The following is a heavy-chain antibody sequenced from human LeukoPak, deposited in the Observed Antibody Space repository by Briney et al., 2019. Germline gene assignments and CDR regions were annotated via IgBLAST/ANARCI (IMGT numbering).Heavy chain of an antibody. CDR1: GFTFSSYG. J-gene: IGHJ6*03. Sequence: PGGSLRLSCAASGFTFSSYGMHWVRQAPGKGLEWVAVIWYDGSNKYYADSVKGRFTISRDNSKNTLYLQMNSLRAEDAAVYYCAKDPRGSYTRDYYYYMYVWGKGTTVTVSS. CDR2: IWYDGSNK. V-gene: IGHV3-33*06. CDR3: AKDPRGSYTRDYYYYMYV. D-gene: IGHD1-26*01.